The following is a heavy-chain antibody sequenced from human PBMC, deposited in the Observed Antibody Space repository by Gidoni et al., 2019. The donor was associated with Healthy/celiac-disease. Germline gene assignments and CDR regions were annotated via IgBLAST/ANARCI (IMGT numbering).Heavy chain of an antibody. J-gene: IGHJ4*02. CDR2: IKSKTDGGTT. CDR3: TTDLLRYFDWLLLPAPRGFDY. Sequence: QAPGKGLEWVGRIKSKTDGGTTDYAAPVKGRFTISRDDSKNTLYLQMNSLKTEDTAVYYCTTDLLRYFDWLLLPAPRGFDYWGQGTLVTVSS. D-gene: IGHD3-9*01. V-gene: IGHV3-15*01.